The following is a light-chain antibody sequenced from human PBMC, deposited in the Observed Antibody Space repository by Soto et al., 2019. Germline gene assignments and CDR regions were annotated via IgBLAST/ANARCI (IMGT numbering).Light chain of an antibody. CDR3: HSYDSSLFYV. J-gene: IGLJ1*01. CDR2: RNS. Sequence: QSVLTQPPSVSGAPGQRVTISCTGSSSNIGAGYDVHWYQQLPGTAPKLLIYRNSNRPSGVPDRFSGSKSGTSASLAITGLQAEDDADYYCHSYDSSLFYVFGNGTKLNVL. V-gene: IGLV1-40*01. CDR1: SSNIGAGYD.